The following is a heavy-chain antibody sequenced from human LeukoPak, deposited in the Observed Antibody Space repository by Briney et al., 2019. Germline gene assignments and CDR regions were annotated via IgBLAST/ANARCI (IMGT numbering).Heavy chain of an antibody. CDR1: GGSISSGGYY. D-gene: IGHD2-2*01. CDR3: ARESGPEYCSSTSCFIDY. CDR2: IYHSGST. J-gene: IGHJ4*02. Sequence: PSETLSLTCTVSGGSISSGGYYYSWIRQPPGKGLEWIGYIYHSGSTYYNPSLKSRVTISVDRSKNQFSLKLSSVTAADTAVYYCARESGPEYCSSTSCFIDYWGQGTLVTVSS. V-gene: IGHV4-30-2*01.